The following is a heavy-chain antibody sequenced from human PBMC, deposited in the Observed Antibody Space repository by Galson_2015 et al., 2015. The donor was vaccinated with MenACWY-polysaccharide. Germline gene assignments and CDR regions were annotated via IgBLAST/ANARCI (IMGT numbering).Heavy chain of an antibody. J-gene: IGHJ3*01. D-gene: IGHD2-21*02. Sequence: SLRLSCAASGFTFGTYWVHWVRHAPGEGLVWVSRINTDGSSTSYADSVKGRFTVSRDNAKNTVYLQMNSLRAEDTAVYYCARDPYCGAGCSIHDAFDVWGQGTKVTVSA. CDR1: GFTFGTYW. CDR2: INTDGSST. V-gene: IGHV3-74*01. CDR3: ARDPYCGAGCSIHDAFDV.